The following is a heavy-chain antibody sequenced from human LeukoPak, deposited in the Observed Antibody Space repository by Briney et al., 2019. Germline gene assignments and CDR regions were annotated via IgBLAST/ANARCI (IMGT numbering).Heavy chain of an antibody. J-gene: IGHJ4*02. CDR3: ARLVGAATDPFDY. Sequence: SETLSLTCTVSGGSISSRTYYWGWIRQPPGKGLEWIASIYYSGSAYYNPSLKSRVTISIDTSKNQFSLKLSSVTAADTAVYYCARLVGAATDPFDYWGQGTLVTVSS. V-gene: IGHV4-39*01. D-gene: IGHD1-26*01. CDR1: GGSISSRTYY. CDR2: IYYSGSA.